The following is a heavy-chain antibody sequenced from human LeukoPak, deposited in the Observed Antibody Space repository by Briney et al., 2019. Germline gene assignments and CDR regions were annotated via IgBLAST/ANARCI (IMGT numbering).Heavy chain of an antibody. CDR2: IYPGDSDT. Sequence: GGSLRLSCKGSGYSFTSYWIGWVRQMPGKGLEWMGIIYPGDSDTRYSLSFQGQVTISADKSISTAYLQWSSLKASDTAMYYCARTVEMATIVGYFDYWGQGTLVTVSS. CDR1: GYSFTSYW. D-gene: IGHD5-24*01. CDR3: ARTVEMATIVGYFDY. V-gene: IGHV5-51*01. J-gene: IGHJ4*02.